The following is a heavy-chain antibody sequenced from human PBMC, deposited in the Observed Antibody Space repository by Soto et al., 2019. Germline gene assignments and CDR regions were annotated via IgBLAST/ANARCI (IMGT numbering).Heavy chain of an antibody. CDR3: AKSRDGYSFYYYYGMDV. D-gene: IGHD4-4*01. Sequence: MRLSCAASGFTFSNYGMHWVRQAPGKGLEWVALILYDGSNEYHADSVKGRFTISRDNPKNTLYLQMNNLRAEDTTVYYCAKSRDGYSFYYYYGMDVWGQGTTVTVSS. CDR2: ILYDGSNE. J-gene: IGHJ6*02. V-gene: IGHV3-30*18. CDR1: GFTFSNYG.